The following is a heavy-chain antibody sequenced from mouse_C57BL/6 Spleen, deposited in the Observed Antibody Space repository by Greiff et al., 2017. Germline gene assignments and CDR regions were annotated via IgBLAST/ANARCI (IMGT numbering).Heavy chain of an antibody. CDR3: ARYYYGSRGYWYFDV. J-gene: IGHJ1*03. V-gene: IGHV1-22*01. D-gene: IGHD1-1*01. CDR2: INPNNGGT. Sequence: VQLQQSGPELVKPGASVKMSCKASGYTFTDYNMHWVKQSHGKSLEWIGYINPNNGGTSYNQKFKGKATLTVNKSSSTAYMELRSLTSEDSAVXYCARYYYGSRGYWYFDVWGTGTTVTVSS. CDR1: GYTFTDYN.